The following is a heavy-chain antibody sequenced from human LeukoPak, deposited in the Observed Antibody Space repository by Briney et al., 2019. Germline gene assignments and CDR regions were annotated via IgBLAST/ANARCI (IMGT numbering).Heavy chain of an antibody. CDR1: GGSISSGGYY. Sequence: SETLSLTCTVSGGSISSGGYYWSWIRQHPGKGLEWIVYIYYSGSTYYNPSLKSRVNISVDTSENQFSLKLSSVTAADTAVYYCARAAPGHIVVVTASVAGWFDPWGQGTLVTVSS. V-gene: IGHV4-31*03. D-gene: IGHD2-21*02. CDR3: ARAAPGHIVVVTASVAGWFDP. CDR2: IYYSGST. J-gene: IGHJ5*02.